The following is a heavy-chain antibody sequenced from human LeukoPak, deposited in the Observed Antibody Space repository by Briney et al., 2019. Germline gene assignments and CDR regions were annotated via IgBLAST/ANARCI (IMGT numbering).Heavy chain of an antibody. J-gene: IGHJ4*02. V-gene: IGHV1-69*04. CDR3: ARDGWNDFWSGEPFDY. CDR2: IIPILGIA. CDR1: GGTFSSYT. D-gene: IGHD3-3*01. Sequence: ASVKVSCKASGGTFSSYTISLVRQAHGQGLEWMGRIIPILGIANYAQKFQGRVTITADKSTSTAYMELSSLRSEDTAVYYCARDGWNDFWSGEPFDYWGQGTLVTVSS.